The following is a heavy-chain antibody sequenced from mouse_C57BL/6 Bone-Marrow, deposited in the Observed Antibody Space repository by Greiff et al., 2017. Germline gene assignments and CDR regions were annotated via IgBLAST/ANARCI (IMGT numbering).Heavy chain of an antibody. J-gene: IGHJ2*01. V-gene: IGHV1-82*01. CDR3: ARLRDY. Sequence: QVQLQQSGPELVKPGASVKISCKASGYAFSSSWMNWVKQRPGKGLEWIGRIYPGDGDTNYNGKFKGKATLTADKSSSTAYMQLSSLTSEYSAVYFCARLRDYWGQGTTLTVSS. CDR1: GYAFSSSW. CDR2: IYPGDGDT.